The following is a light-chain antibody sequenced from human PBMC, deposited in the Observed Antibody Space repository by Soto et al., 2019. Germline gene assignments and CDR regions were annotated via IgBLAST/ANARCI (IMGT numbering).Light chain of an antibody. J-gene: IGLJ1*01. V-gene: IGLV2-14*01. CDR1: SRDFSDHNH. CDR2: EVS. Sequence: QSALTQPASVSGSPGQSITISCTGTSRDFSDHNHVPWYQHHPGKAPKLIIYEVSNRPSGVSNRFSGSKSGNTASLTISGLQAEDVADYYCSSYTNSGVFGTGTKLTVL. CDR3: SSYTNSGV.